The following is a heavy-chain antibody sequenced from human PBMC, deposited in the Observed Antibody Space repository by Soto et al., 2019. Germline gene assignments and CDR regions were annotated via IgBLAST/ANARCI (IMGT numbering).Heavy chain of an antibody. V-gene: IGHV3-30-3*01. CDR2: ISYDGSNK. J-gene: IGHJ6*02. CDR3: ARDGEMGRPPTYNYYYYYGMDV. D-gene: IGHD3-3*01. Sequence: GGSLRFSCAASGFTFSSYAMHWVRQAPGKGLEWVAVISYDGSNKYYADSVKGRFTISRDNSKNTLYLQMNSLRAEDTAVYYCARDGEMGRPPTYNYYYYYGMDVWGQGTTGTGSS. CDR1: GFTFSSYA.